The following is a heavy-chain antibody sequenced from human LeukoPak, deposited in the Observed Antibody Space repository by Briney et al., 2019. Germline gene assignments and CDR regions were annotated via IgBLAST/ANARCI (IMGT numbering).Heavy chain of an antibody. CDR3: TRETAFDF. J-gene: IGHJ3*01. V-gene: IGHV3-23*01. CDR2: ISGSGGST. Sequence: GGSLRLSCAASGFTFSSYAMSWVRQAPGKGLEWVSAISGSGGSTYYADFVKGRFTISRDNAKNSLYLQMNSLRAEDTAVYYCTRETAFDFWGQGTVVIVSS. CDR1: GFTFSSYA.